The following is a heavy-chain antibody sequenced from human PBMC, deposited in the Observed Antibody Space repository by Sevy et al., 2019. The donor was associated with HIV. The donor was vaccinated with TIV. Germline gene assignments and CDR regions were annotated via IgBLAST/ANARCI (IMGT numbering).Heavy chain of an antibody. J-gene: IGHJ4*02. D-gene: IGHD3-22*01. CDR3: ARDNSGYFFFDY. V-gene: IGHV3-30-3*01. Sequence: GGSLRLSCAASGFTFGSYTLHWVRQAPGKGLEWVALISQTYDGSKKYYLDSVEGRFTNSRDNSKNTLYLQMESLRPEDTAVYYCARDNSGYFFFDYWGQGTLVTVSS. CDR2: ISQTYDGSKK. CDR1: GFTFGSYT.